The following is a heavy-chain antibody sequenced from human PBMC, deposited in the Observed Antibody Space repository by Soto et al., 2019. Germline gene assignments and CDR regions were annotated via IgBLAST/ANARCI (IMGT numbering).Heavy chain of an antibody. J-gene: IGHJ3*02. CDR1: GYTFTSYD. CDR3: ARGNPVLRFFACLLLGAFDI. D-gene: IGHD3-3*01. CDR2: MNPNSGNT. Sequence: QVQLVQSGAEVKKPGASVKVSCKASGYTFTSYDINWVRQATGQGLEWMGWMNPNSGNTGYAQKLQGRVSMARNTSISTAYMEMSSLRCADMAVYSCARGNPVLRFFACLLLGAFDIWGQGTMVAVSS. V-gene: IGHV1-8*01.